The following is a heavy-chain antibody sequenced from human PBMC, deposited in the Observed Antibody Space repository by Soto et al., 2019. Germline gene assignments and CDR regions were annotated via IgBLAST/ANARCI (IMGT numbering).Heavy chain of an antibody. CDR3: ARGSYYYGWGYYYYYMDV. J-gene: IGHJ6*03. Sequence: QVQLVQSGAEVKKPGASVKVSCKASGYTFTSYYMHWVRQAPGQGLEWMGIINPSGGSTSYAQKFQGRLTITRDTVTSTVYMELSSLRSEDTAVYYCARGSYYYGWGYYYYYMDVWGKGTTVTVSS. V-gene: IGHV1-46*03. CDR2: INPSGGST. D-gene: IGHD3-10*01. CDR1: GYTFTSYY.